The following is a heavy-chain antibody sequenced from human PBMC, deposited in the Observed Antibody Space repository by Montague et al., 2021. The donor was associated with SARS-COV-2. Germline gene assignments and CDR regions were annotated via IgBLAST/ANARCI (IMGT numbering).Heavy chain of an antibody. CDR1: GGSISNSSYY. D-gene: IGHD5-18*01. J-gene: IGHJ3*01. CDR2: IYYTGST. Sequence: SETLSLTCTVSGGSISNSSYYWGWIRQPPGKGLEWIGSIYYTGSTYYXXXLRSRVTISMNTSNNQFFLKLTSVTAADTAVYYCARPGRGYTYSLDAFEVWGQGTMVTVSS. CDR3: ARPGRGYTYSLDAFEV. V-gene: IGHV4-39*01.